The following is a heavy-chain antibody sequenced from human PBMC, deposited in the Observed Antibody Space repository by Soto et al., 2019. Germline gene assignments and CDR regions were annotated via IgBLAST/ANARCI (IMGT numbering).Heavy chain of an antibody. Sequence: GGSLRLSCAASGFTFSSYWMSWVRQAPGKGLEWVANIKQDGSEKYYADSVKGRFTISRDNSKNTLYLQMNSLRADATAVYYCAKDGQQLANWFDPWGQGTLVTVSS. CDR3: AKDGQQLANWFDP. V-gene: IGHV3-7*03. CDR2: IKQDGSEK. J-gene: IGHJ5*02. CDR1: GFTFSSYW. D-gene: IGHD6-13*01.